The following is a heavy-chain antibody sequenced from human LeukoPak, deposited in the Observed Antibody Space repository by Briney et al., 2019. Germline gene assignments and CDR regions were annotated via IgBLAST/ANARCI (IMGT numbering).Heavy chain of an antibody. CDR1: GGSFSGYY. CDR3: ARELLYGSGED. Sequence: SETLSLTCAVYGGSFSGYYWSWIRQPPGKGLEWIGEISHSGSTNYNPSLKSRVTISVDTSKNQFSLKLSSVTAADTAVYYCARELLYGSGEDWGQGTLVTVSS. D-gene: IGHD3-10*01. J-gene: IGHJ4*02. V-gene: IGHV4-34*01. CDR2: ISHSGST.